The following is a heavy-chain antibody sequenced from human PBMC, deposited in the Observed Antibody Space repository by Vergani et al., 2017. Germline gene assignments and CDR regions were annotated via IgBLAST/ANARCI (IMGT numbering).Heavy chain of an antibody. CDR2: FSGSTSSI. CDR1: GFTFSSYS. D-gene: IGHD2-15*01. V-gene: IGHV3-48*01. J-gene: IGHJ4*02. CDR3: ARAAGYCSGGICYSPWSLGY. Sequence: EVQLVESGGGLVQPGGSLRLSCAASGFTFSSYSMNWVRQAPGKGLEWISYFSGSTSSIYYADSVKGRFTISRDNAKNSLYLQMNSLRAEDTAVYYCARAAGYCSGGICYSPWSLGYWGQGTLVTVSS.